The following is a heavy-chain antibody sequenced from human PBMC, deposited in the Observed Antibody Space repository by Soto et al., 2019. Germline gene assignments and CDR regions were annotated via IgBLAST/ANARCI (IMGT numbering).Heavy chain of an antibody. CDR3: ARTAGNWVATHPFDY. J-gene: IGHJ4*02. CDR1: GYTFTSYA. V-gene: IGHV1-3*01. Sequence: QVQLVQSGAEVKKPGASVKVSCKASGYTFTSYAMHWVRQAPGQRLEWMGWINAGNGNTKYSQKFQGRVTITRDTSASTAYMELSSLRSEDTAVYYCARTAGNWVATHPFDYWGQGTLVTVSS. D-gene: IGHD5-12*01. CDR2: INAGNGNT.